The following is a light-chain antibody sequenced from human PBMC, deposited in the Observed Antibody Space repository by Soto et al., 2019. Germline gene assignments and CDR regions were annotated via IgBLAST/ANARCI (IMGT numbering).Light chain of an antibody. J-gene: IGLJ1*01. CDR1: SSDVGGYNY. V-gene: IGLV2-11*01. CDR2: DVS. Sequence: QSALTQPRSVSGSPGQSVTISRTGTSSDVGGYNYVSWYQQHPGKAPKLMIYDVSKRPSGVPDRFSGSKSGNTASLTISGLQAEDEADYFCSSYSISTAYLFGTGTKVTVL. CDR3: SSYSISTAYL.